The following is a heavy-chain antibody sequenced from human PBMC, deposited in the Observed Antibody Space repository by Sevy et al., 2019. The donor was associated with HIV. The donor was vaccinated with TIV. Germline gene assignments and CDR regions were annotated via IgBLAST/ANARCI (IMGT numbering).Heavy chain of an antibody. D-gene: IGHD3-22*01. Sequence: GGSLRLSCAASGFTFSDYYMSWIRQAPGKGLEWVSYISRSGSTINDADSVKGRFTISRDNAKNSLYLQINSLRAEDTAVYYCARENTMIEEPGWFDHWGQGTLVTVSS. CDR3: ARENTMIEEPGWFDH. V-gene: IGHV3-11*01. CDR2: ISRSGSTI. J-gene: IGHJ5*02. CDR1: GFTFSDYY.